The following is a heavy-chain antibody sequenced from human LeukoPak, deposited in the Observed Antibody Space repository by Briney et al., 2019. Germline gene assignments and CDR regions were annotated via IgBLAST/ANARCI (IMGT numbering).Heavy chain of an antibody. CDR1: GFTFSSYE. J-gene: IGHJ4*02. D-gene: IGHD5-24*01. V-gene: IGHV3-48*03. Sequence: GGSLRLSCAASGFTFSSYEMNWVRQAPGEGLEGVSYISGSGSTKYYTDSVKGRFTISRENAKNSLDLQMNSLRAEDTAVYYCARLQGYNFDYWGQGTLVTVSS. CDR3: ARLQGYNFDY. CDR2: ISGSGSTK.